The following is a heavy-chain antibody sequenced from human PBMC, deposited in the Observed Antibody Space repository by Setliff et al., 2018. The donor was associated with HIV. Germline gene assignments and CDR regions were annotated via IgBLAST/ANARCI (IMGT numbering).Heavy chain of an antibody. CDR2: IDPEDGET. Sequence: AASVKVSCKGSGYTFVDFYMHWVKEAPGRGLEWMGRIDPEDGETIYAENFQGRVTITADTSTDTVYMEVSSLISDDTAVYYCATDRGAIEDGRRFYYMDVWGKGTTVTVSS. CDR1: GYTFVDFY. J-gene: IGHJ6*03. D-gene: IGHD2-2*02. V-gene: IGHV1-69-2*01. CDR3: ATDRGAIEDGRRFYYMDV.